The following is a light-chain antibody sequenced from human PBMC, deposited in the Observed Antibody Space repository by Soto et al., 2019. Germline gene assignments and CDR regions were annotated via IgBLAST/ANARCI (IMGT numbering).Light chain of an antibody. J-gene: IGLJ1*01. V-gene: IGLV1-47*01. CDR3: AAWDASLSGGV. Sequence: QSVLTQPPSASGTPGQRVTISCSGSSSNIGSNYVYWYQQLPGTAPKLLIYRNRQRPSGVPDRISGAKSGTSASLTISGLRSEDEADFYCAAWDASLSGGVFGTGTKVTV. CDR2: RNR. CDR1: SSNIGSNY.